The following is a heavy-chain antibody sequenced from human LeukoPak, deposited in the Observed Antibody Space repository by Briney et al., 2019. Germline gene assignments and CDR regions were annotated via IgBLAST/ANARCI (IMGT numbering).Heavy chain of an antibody. Sequence: GGSLRLSCAASGFTFSDYWMSWVRQAPGKGPEWVANIKQDGSDKYYVDSVKGRFTISRDNAKKALYLQMNSLRAEDTAVYYCARGEFAWIQGSYGLNVWGQGTTVTVSS. CDR1: GFTFSDYW. CDR2: IKQDGSDK. J-gene: IGHJ6*02. D-gene: IGHD5-18*01. V-gene: IGHV3-7*01. CDR3: ARGEFAWIQGSYGLNV.